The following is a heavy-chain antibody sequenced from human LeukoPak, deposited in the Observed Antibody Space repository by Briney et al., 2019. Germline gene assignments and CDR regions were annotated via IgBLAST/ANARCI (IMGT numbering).Heavy chain of an antibody. CDR3: ARDRYTMIYAFDI. J-gene: IGHJ3*02. CDR2: ISSSSSYI. Sequence: GGSLRLSCAASGFTFSSYSMNWVRQAPGKGLEWVSSISSSSSYIYYADSVKGRFTISRDNAKNSLYLQINSLRAEDTAVYYCARDRYTMIYAFDIWGQGTMVTVSS. CDR1: GFTFSSYS. D-gene: IGHD3-22*01. V-gene: IGHV3-21*01.